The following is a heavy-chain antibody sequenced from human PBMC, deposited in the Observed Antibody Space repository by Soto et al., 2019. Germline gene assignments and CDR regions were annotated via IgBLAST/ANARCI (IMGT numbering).Heavy chain of an antibody. Sequence: QVHLVQSGAEVKKPGSSVRLSCKSSGGTFSSLPFSWVRQAPGQGLEWMGGLIPVVGIPTYAQRFQGRVTISASKSTSTGYRELSSLRSEDTAVYYCAIFLEFIDGHISHFHYWCQGTLVTVSS. D-gene: IGHD3-9*01. V-gene: IGHV1-69*17. CDR3: AIFLEFIDGHISHFHY. CDR2: LIPVVGIP. CDR1: GGTFSSLP. J-gene: IGHJ4*02.